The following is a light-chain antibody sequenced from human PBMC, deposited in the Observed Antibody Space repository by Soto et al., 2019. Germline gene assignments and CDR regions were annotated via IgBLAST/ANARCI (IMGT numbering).Light chain of an antibody. J-gene: IGKJ1*01. CDR2: GAS. CDR1: QSVSSY. Sequence: EIVLTQSPATLSLSPGERATLSCRASQSVSSYLAWYQQKPGQAPRLLIYGASNRATGIPARFGGSGSGTDFTLTISSLEPEDFAVYYCQQRSSWPWTFGQGTKVDIK. V-gene: IGKV3-11*01. CDR3: QQRSSWPWT.